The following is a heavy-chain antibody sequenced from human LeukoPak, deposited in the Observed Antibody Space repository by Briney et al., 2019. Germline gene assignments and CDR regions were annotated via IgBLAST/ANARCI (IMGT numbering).Heavy chain of an antibody. Sequence: GGSLRLSCAASGFTFDDYAMHWVRQAPGKGLEWVSGISWNSGSIGYADSVKGRFTISRDNSKNSLYLQMNSLRTEDTALYYCAKDSMVRGVIKRGYFDYWGQGTLVTVSS. J-gene: IGHJ4*02. V-gene: IGHV3-9*01. CDR2: ISWNSGSI. CDR3: AKDSMVRGVIKRGYFDY. CDR1: GFTFDDYA. D-gene: IGHD3-10*01.